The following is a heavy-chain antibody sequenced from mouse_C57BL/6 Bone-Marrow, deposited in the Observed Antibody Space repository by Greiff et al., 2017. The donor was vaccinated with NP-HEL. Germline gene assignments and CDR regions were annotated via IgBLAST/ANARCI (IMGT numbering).Heavy chain of an antibody. CDR3: ARAPGSSTRYFDV. Sequence: EVKVVESGGGLVQSGRSLRLSCATSGFTFSDFYMEWVRQAPGKGLEWIAASRNKANDYTTEYSASVKGRFIVSRDTSQSILYLQMNALRAEDNAIYYCARAPGSSTRYFDVWGTGTTVTVSS. D-gene: IGHD1-1*01. CDR1: GFTFSDFY. J-gene: IGHJ1*03. CDR2: SRNKANDYTT. V-gene: IGHV7-1*01.